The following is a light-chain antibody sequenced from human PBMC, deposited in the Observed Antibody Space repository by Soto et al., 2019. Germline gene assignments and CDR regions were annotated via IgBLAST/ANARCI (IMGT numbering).Light chain of an antibody. Sequence: DIQMTQSPSTLSASVGDRVTITCRASQSISSWLAWYQQKPGKAPKLLIYDASILESGVPSRFSGSGSGTQFTLTISSLQPDDSATYYCQQCNSYSWTFGQGTKVDIK. J-gene: IGKJ1*01. CDR3: QQCNSYSWT. CDR1: QSISSW. CDR2: DAS. V-gene: IGKV1-5*01.